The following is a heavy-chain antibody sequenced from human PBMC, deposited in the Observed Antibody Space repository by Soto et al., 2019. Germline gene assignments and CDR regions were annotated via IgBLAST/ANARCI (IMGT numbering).Heavy chain of an antibody. CDR2: IDYIGNT. CDR1: GASISSSGYY. D-gene: IGHD3-16*01. Sequence: QVQLQESGPGLVSPWGTLSLTCTVSGASISSSGYYWGWIRQAPGKGLEWIGSIDYIGNTYYNPSLKSRVTVSVDTSKNQISLQLNSVTAADTAVHYCVRGGLRYQQSSYYFDVWGQGPLLTVSS. J-gene: IGHJ4*02. V-gene: IGHV4-39*01. CDR3: VRGGLRYQQSSYYFDV.